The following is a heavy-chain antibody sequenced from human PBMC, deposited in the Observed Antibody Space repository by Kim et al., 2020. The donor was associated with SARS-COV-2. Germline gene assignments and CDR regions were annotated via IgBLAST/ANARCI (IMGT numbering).Heavy chain of an antibody. CDR1: GYTLTELS. D-gene: IGHD2-15*01. J-gene: IGHJ4*02. CDR3: ATDYDVVVAAPVGY. CDR2: FVPEDGET. Sequence: ASVKVSCKVSGYTLTELSMHWVRQAPGKGLEWMGGFVPEDGETIYAQKFQGRVTMTEDTSTDTAYMELSSLRSEDTAVYYCATDYDVVVAAPVGYWGQGTLVTVSS. V-gene: IGHV1-24*01.